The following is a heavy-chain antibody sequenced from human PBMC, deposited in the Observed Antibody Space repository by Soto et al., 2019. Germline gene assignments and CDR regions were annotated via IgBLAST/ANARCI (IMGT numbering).Heavy chain of an antibody. CDR2: TFPMFGKA. CDR3: ATVDISTWIDGMDV. D-gene: IGHD6-13*01. V-gene: IGHV1-69*06. Sequence: ASVKVSCKASGGTFSSYAISWVRQAPGQGLEWMGGTFPMFGKANYAQKFQGRVTISADKSTSTAYMELSSLTSEDTAVYYCATVDISTWIDGMDVWGQGTTVTVSS. J-gene: IGHJ6*02. CDR1: GGTFSSYA.